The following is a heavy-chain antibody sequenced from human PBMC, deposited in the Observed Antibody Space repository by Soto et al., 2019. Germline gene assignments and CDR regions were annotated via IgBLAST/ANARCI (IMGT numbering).Heavy chain of an antibody. D-gene: IGHD6-6*01. CDR1: VYRFSTYG. J-gene: IGHJ4*02. CDR2: TSTNNDDR. V-gene: IGHV1-18*04. Sequence: ASVKVSCKASVYRFSTYGINWVRQTPGQGLEWLGWTSTNNDDRNYAQKFRGRVTFTTDTSTSTAYMELRSLISDDTAVYFCARERYVASRHSHFDSWGQGTQVTAPQ. CDR3: ARERYVASRHSHFDS.